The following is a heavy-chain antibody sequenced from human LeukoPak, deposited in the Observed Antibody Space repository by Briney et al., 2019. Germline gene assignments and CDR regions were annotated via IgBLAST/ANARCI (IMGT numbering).Heavy chain of an antibody. CDR1: VFTFTSSA. CDR2: IVVGSDNT. J-gene: IGHJ3*02. CDR3: AAAERYCSGGSCYVLAFDI. V-gene: IGHV1-58*01. Sequence: ASVKVSCKSSVFTFTSSAVQWVRQARGQRLEWIGWIVVGSDNTNYAQKFQERVTITRDMSTSTAYMELSSLRSEDTAVYYCAAAERYCSGGSCYVLAFDIWGQGTMVTVSS. D-gene: IGHD2-15*01.